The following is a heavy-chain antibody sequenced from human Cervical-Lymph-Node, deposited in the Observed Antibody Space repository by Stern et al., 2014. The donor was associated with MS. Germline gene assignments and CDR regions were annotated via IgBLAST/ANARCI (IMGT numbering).Heavy chain of an antibody. CDR2: LSGSGGST. D-gene: IGHD3-3*01. Sequence: EVQLEESGGGLVQPGGSLRLSCAASGFTFSSYAMSWVRQAPGKGLEWVSGLSGSGGSTYYADSVKGRFTISRDNSKNTLYLQMNSLRAEDTAVYYCAKDRDFWSGYPNYFDYWGQGTLVTVSS. CDR3: AKDRDFWSGYPNYFDY. CDR1: GFTFSSYA. V-gene: IGHV3-23*04. J-gene: IGHJ4*02.